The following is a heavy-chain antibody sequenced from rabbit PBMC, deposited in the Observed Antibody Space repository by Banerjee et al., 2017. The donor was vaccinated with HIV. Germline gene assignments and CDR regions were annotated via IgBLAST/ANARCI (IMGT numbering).Heavy chain of an antibody. J-gene: IGHJ4*01. CDR3: MRASDGYRNVL. Sequence: QEQLEESGGGLVQPGGSLKLSCKASGFDFSRYGVSWVRQAPGKGLEWIGYIDPVFGSTYYASWAKGRFTISKTSSTTVTLQLNSLTAADTATYFCMRASDGYRNVLWGPGTLVTV. CDR1: GFDFSRYG. CDR2: IDPVFGST. V-gene: IGHV1S39*01. D-gene: IGHD6-1*01.